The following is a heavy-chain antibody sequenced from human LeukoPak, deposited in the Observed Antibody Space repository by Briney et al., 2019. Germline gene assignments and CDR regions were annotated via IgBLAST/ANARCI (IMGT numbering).Heavy chain of an antibody. V-gene: IGHV1-69*04. CDR2: FIPILGIA. J-gene: IGHJ6*02. D-gene: IGHD1-26*01. CDR3: ARANLSGGSPGGLYYYYYCGMDV. CDR1: GRTFSSYA. Sequence: ASVKVSCKAAGRTFSSYAISWVRRSAGQGLEWMGRFIPILGIANYAQKFQGRVTITADKSTSTAYMELSSLRSEDTAVYYCARANLSGGSPGGLYYYYYCGMDVWGQGTTVTVSS.